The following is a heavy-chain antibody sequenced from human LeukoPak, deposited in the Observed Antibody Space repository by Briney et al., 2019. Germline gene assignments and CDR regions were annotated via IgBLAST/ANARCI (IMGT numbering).Heavy chain of an antibody. Sequence: SETLSLTCTVSGDSITRSGYYWGWIHQPPGKGLEWIGSLNYRGRTSYSPSLKSRVTISVDTSKNQFSLKLISVTAADTAVYYCARLISGTMLDYWGQGTLVTVSS. J-gene: IGHJ4*02. CDR1: GDSITRSGYY. CDR2: LNYRGRT. CDR3: ARLISGTMLDY. D-gene: IGHD1-7*01. V-gene: IGHV4-39*01.